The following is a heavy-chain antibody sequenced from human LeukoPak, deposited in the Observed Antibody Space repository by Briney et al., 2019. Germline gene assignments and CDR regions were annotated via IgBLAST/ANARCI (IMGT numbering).Heavy chain of an antibody. V-gene: IGHV3-74*01. CDR3: ARDYYYGMDV. CDR1: GFTLSNYW. CDR2: IYADGTGT. Sequence: PGGSLRLSCAASGFTLSNYWVHWVRQVPGKGLVWVSRIYADGTGTTYADSVKGRFTISRDNAKNTLFLQMNSLRVEDTAVYYCARDYYYGMDVWGQGTTVTVSS. J-gene: IGHJ6*02.